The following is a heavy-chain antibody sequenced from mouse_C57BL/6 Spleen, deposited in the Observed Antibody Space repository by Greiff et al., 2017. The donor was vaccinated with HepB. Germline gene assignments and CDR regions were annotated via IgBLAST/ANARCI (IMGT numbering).Heavy chain of an antibody. J-gene: IGHJ4*01. CDR1: GYSITSGYY. D-gene: IGHD1-1*01. CDR2: ISYDGSN. Sequence: EVQRVESGPGLVKPSQSLSLTCSVTGYSITSGYYWNWIRQFPGNKLEWMGYISYDGSNNYNPSLKNRISITRDTSQNQFFLKLNSVTTEDTATYYCAREHYYYGSRGAMDYWGQGTSVTVSS. V-gene: IGHV3-6*01. CDR3: AREHYYYGSRGAMDY.